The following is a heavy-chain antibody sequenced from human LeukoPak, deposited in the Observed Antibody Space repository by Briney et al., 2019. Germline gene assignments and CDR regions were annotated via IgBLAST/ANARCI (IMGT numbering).Heavy chain of an antibody. CDR1: GFTFSDYY. CDR3: ARDRYGMDV. CDR2: ISSSGSTI. Sequence: PGGSLRLSCAASGFTFSDYYMSWIRQAPGKGLEWVSYISSSGSTIYYADSVQGRFTMSRDKAKKSCYLQMNSLRAEDTAVYYCARDRYGMDVWGQGTTVTVSS. V-gene: IGHV3-11*01. J-gene: IGHJ6*02.